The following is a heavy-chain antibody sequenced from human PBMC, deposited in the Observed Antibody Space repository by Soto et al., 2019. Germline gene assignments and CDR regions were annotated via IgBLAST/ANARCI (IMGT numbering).Heavy chain of an antibody. J-gene: IGHJ5*01. D-gene: IGHD6-19*01. Sequence: PSETLSLTCSVSGASFTSAVYYCSWIRQLPGKGLERIGYIQNSVSTIYSPSLKSRATISVDTSKNQFSLRLNSVTAADTAMYYCARSRSGILDSWGQGTLVTVSS. CDR3: ARSRSGILDS. CDR2: IQNSVST. V-gene: IGHV4-31*03. CDR1: GASFTSAVYY.